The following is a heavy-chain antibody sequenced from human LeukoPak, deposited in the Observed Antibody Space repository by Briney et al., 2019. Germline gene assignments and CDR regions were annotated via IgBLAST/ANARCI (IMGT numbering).Heavy chain of an antibody. D-gene: IGHD6-13*01. J-gene: IGHJ3*02. CDR2: MNPNSGNT. CDR3: ARVTAAGTWTFDI. V-gene: IGHV1-8*02. Sequence: ASAKVSCKASGDTFIINDINWVRQATGQGLEWMGWMNPNSGNTGYAQKFQGRVTMTRNISITTAYMELTDLRSEDTAVYYCARVTAAGTWTFDIWGQGTTVTVSS. CDR1: GDTFIIND.